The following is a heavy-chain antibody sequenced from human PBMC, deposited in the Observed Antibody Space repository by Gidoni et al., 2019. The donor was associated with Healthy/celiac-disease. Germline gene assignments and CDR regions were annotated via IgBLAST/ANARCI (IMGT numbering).Heavy chain of an antibody. V-gene: IGHV3-74*01. CDR2: INSDGSST. D-gene: IGHD6-13*01. Sequence: EVQLVESGGGLVQPGGSLRLSCAASGFTFSRSWMHWVRQAPGEGLVWVSRINSDGSSTSYADSVKGRFTISRDNAKNTLYLQMNSLRAEDTAVYYCARGHRKYSSSWVYYYYYYMDVWGKGTTVTVSS. CDR3: ARGHRKYSSSWVYYYYYYMDV. CDR1: GFTFSRSW. J-gene: IGHJ6*03.